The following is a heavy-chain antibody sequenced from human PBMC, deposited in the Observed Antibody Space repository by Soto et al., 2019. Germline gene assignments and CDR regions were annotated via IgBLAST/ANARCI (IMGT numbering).Heavy chain of an antibody. J-gene: IGHJ4*02. CDR3: ARVPYCSSSSCYSYFDC. Sequence: PGGSLRLSCEASGFTLSNYWMHWARQAPGKGLVWVSRISSDGSSTNYADSVKGRFTISRDNAKNTLHLQMNSLRAEDTAVYYCARVPYCSSSSCYSYFDCWGQGTLVTVSS. V-gene: IGHV3-74*01. CDR2: ISSDGSST. D-gene: IGHD2-2*01. CDR1: GFTLSNYW.